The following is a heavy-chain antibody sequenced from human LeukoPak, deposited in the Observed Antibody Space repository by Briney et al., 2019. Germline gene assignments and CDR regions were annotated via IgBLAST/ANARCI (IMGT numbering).Heavy chain of an antibody. Sequence: GGSLRLSCAASGNYWMHWVRQAPGKGLVWVSHINSDGSWTSYADSVKGRFTISRDNSKNTLYLQMNSLRAEDTAVYYCAQYYYDSSGYYTLDYWGQGTLVTVSS. CDR2: INSDGSWT. CDR3: AQYYYDSSGYYTLDY. CDR1: GNYW. J-gene: IGHJ4*02. V-gene: IGHV3-74*01. D-gene: IGHD3-22*01.